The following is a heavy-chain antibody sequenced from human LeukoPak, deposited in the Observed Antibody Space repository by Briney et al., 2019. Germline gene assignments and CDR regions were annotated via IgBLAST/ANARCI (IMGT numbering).Heavy chain of an antibody. V-gene: IGHV4-31*03. Sequence: SETLSLPCLFPGAPIGVGGYTGTWIPQHPGKGLGWIGYIYYSGSTYYNPSLKSRVTISVDTSKNQFPLKLSSVTAADTAVYYCARESGSGGSGGYWGQGTLVTVSS. J-gene: IGHJ4*02. CDR2: IYYSGST. D-gene: IGHD2-15*01. CDR1: GAPIGVGGYT. CDR3: ARESGSGGSGGY.